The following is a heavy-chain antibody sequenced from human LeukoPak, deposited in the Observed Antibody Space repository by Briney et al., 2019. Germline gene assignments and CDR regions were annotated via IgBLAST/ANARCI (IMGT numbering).Heavy chain of an antibody. Sequence: SETLSLTCTVSGGSISSGGYYWSWIRQHPGKGLEWIGYIYYSGSTNYNPSLKSRVTISVDTSKNQFSLRLSSVTAADTAMYYCARGFDYVWGSHRALGYWGQGTLVTVSS. D-gene: IGHD3-16*02. CDR1: GGSISSGGYY. CDR2: IYYSGST. V-gene: IGHV4-61*08. CDR3: ARGFDYVWGSHRALGY. J-gene: IGHJ4*02.